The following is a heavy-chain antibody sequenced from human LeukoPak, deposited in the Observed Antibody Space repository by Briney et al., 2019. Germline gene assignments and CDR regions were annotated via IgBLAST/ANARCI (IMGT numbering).Heavy chain of an antibody. CDR1: GFTFSSYS. CDR2: INSDASNT. CDR3: ARDALRSGEDPDY. V-gene: IGHV3-74*01. J-gene: IGHJ4*02. Sequence: PGGSLRLSCAASGFTFSSYSMNWVRQAPGKGLVWVSRINSDASNTRYADSVKGRFTISRDNAKNTLYLQMNSLRSEDTAVYYCARDALRSGEDPDYWGQGTLVTVSS. D-gene: IGHD3-10*01.